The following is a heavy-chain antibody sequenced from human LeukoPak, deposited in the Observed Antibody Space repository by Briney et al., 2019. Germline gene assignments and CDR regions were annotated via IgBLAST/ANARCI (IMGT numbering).Heavy chain of an antibody. CDR1: GYSSTSYW. Sequence: GESLKISCKGSGYSSTSYWIAWVRQMPGKGLEWMGIIYLSDSDARYSPSFQGPVTMSADKSISTAYLRWFNLKASDTAIYYCARSGGSGWDEGFDYWGQGTLVTVSS. CDR3: ARSGGSGWDEGFDY. CDR2: IYLSDSDA. J-gene: IGHJ4*02. V-gene: IGHV5-51*01. D-gene: IGHD6-19*01.